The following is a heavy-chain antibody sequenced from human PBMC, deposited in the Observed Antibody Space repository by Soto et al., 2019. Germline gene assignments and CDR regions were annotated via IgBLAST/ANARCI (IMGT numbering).Heavy chain of an antibody. Sequence: QVQLQESGPGLVKPSQTLSLTCIVSGDSIASHDYYWSWIRLLPGKGLEWIGQIYHSGSTSYNPSLKSRLDISVDTSKNQFSLRLTSVTAADTAVYYCARERGGEFLKGSGMDVWGQGTTVPVSS. D-gene: IGHD3-10*01. J-gene: IGHJ6*02. CDR3: ARERGGEFLKGSGMDV. V-gene: IGHV4-31*03. CDR2: IYHSGST. CDR1: GDSIASHDYY.